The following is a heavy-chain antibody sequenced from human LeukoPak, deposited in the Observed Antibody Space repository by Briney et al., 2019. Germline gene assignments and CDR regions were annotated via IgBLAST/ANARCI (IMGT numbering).Heavy chain of an antibody. CDR3: ARDPLLRFGR. Sequence: GGSLRLSCAASGFTFSIYAMSWVRQAPGKGLEWISAISGSGSGGSTYYADSVKGRFTISRDNAKNTLYLQMNSLRAEDTAVYYCARDPLLRFGRRGQGTLVTVSS. CDR1: GFTFSIYA. V-gene: IGHV3-23*01. CDR2: ISGSGSGGST. D-gene: IGHD3-10*01. J-gene: IGHJ4*02.